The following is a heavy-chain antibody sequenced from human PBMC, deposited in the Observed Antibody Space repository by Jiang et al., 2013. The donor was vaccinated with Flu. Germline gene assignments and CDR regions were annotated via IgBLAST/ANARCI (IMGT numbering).Heavy chain of an antibody. CDR2: INAGNGNTEYT. D-gene: IGHD3-10*01. CDR3: ARDESTGSGSYPTLDY. V-gene: IGHV1-3*01. Sequence: GAEVKKPGASVKVSCKASGYTFTSYAMHWVRQAPGQRLEWMGWINAGNGNTEYTKYSQKFQGRVTITRGTSASTAYMELSSLRSEDTAVYYCARDESTGSGSYPTLDYWGQGTLVTVSS. CDR1: GYTFTSYA. J-gene: IGHJ4*02.